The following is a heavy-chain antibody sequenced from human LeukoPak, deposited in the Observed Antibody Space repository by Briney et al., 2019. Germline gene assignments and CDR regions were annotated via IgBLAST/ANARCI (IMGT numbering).Heavy chain of an antibody. D-gene: IGHD1-26*01. CDR1: GLTFSIFG. CDR2: ISSSSSSI. CDR3: ARGSGSYGLDY. Sequence: GGSLRLSCAASGLTFSIFGMNWVRQAPGKGLEWVSYISSSSSSIYYADSVKGRFTISRDNAKNPLYLQMNSLRDEDTAVYYCARGSGSYGLDYWGQGTLVTVSS. J-gene: IGHJ4*02. V-gene: IGHV3-48*02.